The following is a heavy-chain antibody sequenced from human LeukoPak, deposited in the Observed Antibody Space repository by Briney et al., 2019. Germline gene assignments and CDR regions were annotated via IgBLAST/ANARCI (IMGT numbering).Heavy chain of an antibody. CDR3: ARRQGCSSTSCPPDY. Sequence: GESLKISCKGSGYSFTSYWIGWVRQMPGKGLEWMGIIYPGDSDTRYTPSFQGQVTMSADKSINTAYLQWSSLKASDTAIYYCARRQGCSSTSCPPDYWGQGTLVTVSP. J-gene: IGHJ4*02. V-gene: IGHV5-51*01. D-gene: IGHD2-2*01. CDR2: IYPGDSDT. CDR1: GYSFTSYW.